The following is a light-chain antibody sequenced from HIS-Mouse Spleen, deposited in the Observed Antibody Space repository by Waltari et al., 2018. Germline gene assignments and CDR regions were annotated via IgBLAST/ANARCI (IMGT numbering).Light chain of an antibody. J-gene: IGLJ2*01. CDR2: EGS. CDR1: SSDVGSYNL. V-gene: IGLV2-23*01. Sequence: QSALTQPASVSGSPGQSITISCTGTSSDVGSYNLVPWYQQPPGKAPKLLIYEGSKRPSVVSNRFSGSKSGNTASLTISGLQAEDEADYYCCSYAGSVVFGGGTKLTVL. CDR3: CSYAGSVV.